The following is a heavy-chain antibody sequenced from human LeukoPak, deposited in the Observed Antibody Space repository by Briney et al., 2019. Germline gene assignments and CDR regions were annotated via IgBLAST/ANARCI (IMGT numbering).Heavy chain of an antibody. D-gene: IGHD6-19*01. V-gene: IGHV3-21*01. CDR1: GFAFSGYD. CDR2: ISRDGINT. J-gene: IGHJ4*02. Sequence: GGSLRLSCAASGFAFSGYDMNWVRQTPGKGLEWVSSISRDGINTHYAGSVKGRFTISRDNSKNTLYLQMNSLRAEDTAVYYCAKGLTGVYQWLVLDYWGQGTLVTVSS. CDR3: AKGLTGVYQWLVLDY.